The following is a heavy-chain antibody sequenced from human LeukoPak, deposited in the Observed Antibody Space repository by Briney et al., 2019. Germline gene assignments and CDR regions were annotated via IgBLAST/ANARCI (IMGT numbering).Heavy chain of an antibody. CDR1: GYSITSGYY. Sequence: SETLSLTCTVSGYSITSGYYWGWIRQPPGKGLEWIGSIYHTGSTHYNPSLNSRVTMSVDTSKNQFSLKLSSVTAADTAVYYCARPMHYYGSGSYYAYWGQGTLVTVSS. CDR2: IYHTGST. D-gene: IGHD3-10*01. J-gene: IGHJ4*02. V-gene: IGHV4-38-2*02. CDR3: ARPMHYYGSGSYYAY.